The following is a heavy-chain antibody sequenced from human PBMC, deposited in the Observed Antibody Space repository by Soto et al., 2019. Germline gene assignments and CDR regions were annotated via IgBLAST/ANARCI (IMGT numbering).Heavy chain of an antibody. CDR2: ILYSGTT. J-gene: IGHJ4*02. V-gene: IGHV4-39*01. CDR3: ARGGGYYGVLFDY. Sequence: QLQLQESGPGLLRPSETLSLTCNVSGGAISSSSYFWAWVRQPPGKTLEWIGHILYSGTTHYNESLKSRGTISVETSKNQCPLRLNSVTPADTAVYYCARGGGYYGVLFDYWGQGTLVPVSS. D-gene: IGHD4-17*01. CDR1: GGAISSSSYF.